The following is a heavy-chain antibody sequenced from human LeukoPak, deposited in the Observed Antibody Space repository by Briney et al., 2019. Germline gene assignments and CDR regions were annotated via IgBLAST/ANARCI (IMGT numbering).Heavy chain of an antibody. J-gene: IGHJ4*02. V-gene: IGHV4-59*01. CDR2: IYYNGNP. CDR1: GASLRSYY. D-gene: IGHD3-22*01. CDR3: ARDTRSYDTSGFYYFDY. Sequence: SETLSLTCSVSGASLRSYYWNWIRQPPGRDLEWIGSIYYNGNPNYNPFLKSRVTMSLDSSRQQFSLKLRFVTAADTAMYDCARDTRSYDTSGFYYFDYWGQGARVTVSS.